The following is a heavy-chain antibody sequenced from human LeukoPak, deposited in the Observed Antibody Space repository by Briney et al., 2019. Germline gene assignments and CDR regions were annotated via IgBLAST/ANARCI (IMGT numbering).Heavy chain of an antibody. CDR1: GYTFTDYY. CDR3: ARAYCNGGSCYVFDY. D-gene: IGHD2-15*01. CDR2: INPNSGGT. J-gene: IGHJ4*02. V-gene: IGHV1-2*02. Sequence: GASVTVSFSSSGYTFTDYYMHWGRQAPGQGLEWMGGINPNSGGTNYGQKFQGRVTMTRDTSISTAYMELSRLRSDDTAVYYCARAYCNGGSCYVFDYWGQGTLVTVSS.